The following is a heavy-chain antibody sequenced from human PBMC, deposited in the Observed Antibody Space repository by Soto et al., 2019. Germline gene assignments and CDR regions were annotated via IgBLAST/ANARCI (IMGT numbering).Heavy chain of an antibody. J-gene: IGHJ4*02. CDR3: ARDGQWELLSWYFDY. V-gene: IGHV3-30*03. Sequence: QVQLVESGGGVVQPGRSLRLSCAASGFTCSSYGMHWVRQAPGKGLEWVAVISYDGSNNYYGDSVKGRFTISRDDSKKTLYLQMNSLRPEHTAVYHCARDGQWELLSWYFDYWGQGTLVTVSS. D-gene: IGHD1-26*01. CDR1: GFTCSSYG. CDR2: ISYDGSNN.